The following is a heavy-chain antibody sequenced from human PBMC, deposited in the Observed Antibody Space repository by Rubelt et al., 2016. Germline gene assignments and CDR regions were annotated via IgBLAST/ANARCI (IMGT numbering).Heavy chain of an antibody. V-gene: IGHV4-59*08. CDR1: GGSISGYY. D-gene: IGHD1-1*01. CDR3: ARRPPWNGGFDY. Sequence: QVQLQESGPGLVKPSETLSLTCTVSGGSISGYYWSWIRQPPGKGLEWIGYISDIGSSNYNPSLKSRVTISVDTSKSQFSLKLSSVTAADTAGYYCARRPPWNGGFDYWGQGTLVTVSS. CDR2: ISDIGSS. J-gene: IGHJ4*02.